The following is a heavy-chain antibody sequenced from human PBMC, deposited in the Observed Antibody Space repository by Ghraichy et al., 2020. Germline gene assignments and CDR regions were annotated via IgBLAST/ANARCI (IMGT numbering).Heavy chain of an antibody. CDR1: GFTFSNAW. CDR2: IKSKTDGGTT. Sequence: LSLTCAASGFTFSNAWMSWVRQAPGKGLEWVGRIKSKTDGGTTDYAAPVKGRFTISRDDSKNTLYLQMNSLKTEDTAVYYCTTHSGSYYYYGMDVWGQGTTVTVSS. D-gene: IGHD1-26*01. CDR3: TTHSGSYYYYGMDV. V-gene: IGHV3-15*01. J-gene: IGHJ6*02.